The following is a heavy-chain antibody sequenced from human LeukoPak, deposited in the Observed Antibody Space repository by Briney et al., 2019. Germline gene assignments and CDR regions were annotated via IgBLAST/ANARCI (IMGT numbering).Heavy chain of an antibody. J-gene: IGHJ4*02. D-gene: IGHD2-15*01. CDR2: ISGSGGST. CDR1: GFTFSSYG. Sequence: GGTLRLSCAASGFTFSSYGMSWVRQAPGKGLEWVSAISGSGGSTYYADSVKGRFTISRDNSKNTLYLQMNSLRAEDTAVYYCAKGAEYCSGGSCSLFDYWGQGTLVTVSS. CDR3: AKGAEYCSGGSCSLFDY. V-gene: IGHV3-23*01.